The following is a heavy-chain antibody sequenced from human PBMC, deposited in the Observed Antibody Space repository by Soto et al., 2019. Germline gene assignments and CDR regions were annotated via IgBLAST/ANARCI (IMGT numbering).Heavy chain of an antibody. J-gene: IGHJ5*02. CDR1: GFTFSSYS. CDR2: ISSSSSYI. V-gene: IGHV3-21*01. Sequence: EVQLVESGGGLVKPGGSLRLSCAASGFTFSSYSMNWVRQAPGKGLEWVSSISSSSSYIYYADSVKGRFTISRDNAKNSLYLQMNSLRAEDTAVYYCARDCGRRSSRGWSDPWGQGTLVTVSS. CDR3: ARDCGRRSSRGWSDP. D-gene: IGHD2-15*01.